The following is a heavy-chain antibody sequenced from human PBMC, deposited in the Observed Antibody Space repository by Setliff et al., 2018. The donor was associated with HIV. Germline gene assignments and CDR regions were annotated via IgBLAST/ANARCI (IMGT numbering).Heavy chain of an antibody. CDR3: ARDYYDSSGYIFFPGLPDY. Sequence: SVKVSCKASGGTFSSYAISWVRQAPGQGLEWMGGIISIFDTANYAQKFQGRVTITADESTSTAYMELSRLRSDDTAVYYCARDYYDSSGYIFFPGLPDYWGQGTLVTVSS. V-gene: IGHV1-69*13. CDR2: IISIFDTA. CDR1: GGTFSSYA. D-gene: IGHD3-22*01. J-gene: IGHJ4*02.